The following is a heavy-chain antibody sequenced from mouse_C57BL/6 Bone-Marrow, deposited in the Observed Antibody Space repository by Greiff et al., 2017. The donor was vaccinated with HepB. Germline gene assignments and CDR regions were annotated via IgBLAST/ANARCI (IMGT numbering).Heavy chain of an antibody. V-gene: IGHV5-4*01. CDR1: GFTFSSYA. J-gene: IGHJ3*01. Sequence: DVKLVESGGGLVKPGGSLKLSCAASGFTFSSYAMSWVRQTPEKRLEWVATISDGGSYTYYPDNVKGRFTISRDNAKNNLYLQMSHLKSEDTAMYYCARDNGYYASWFAYWGQGTLVTVSA. CDR3: ARDNGYYASWFAY. CDR2: ISDGGSYT. D-gene: IGHD2-3*01.